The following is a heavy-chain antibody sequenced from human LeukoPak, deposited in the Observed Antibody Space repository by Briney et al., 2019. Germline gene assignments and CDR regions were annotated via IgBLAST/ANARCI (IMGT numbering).Heavy chain of an antibody. CDR1: GFTVSSNY. D-gene: IGHD6-19*01. J-gene: IGHJ4*02. CDR3: ASRLASSRGFDY. CDR2: LYSGGDT. Sequence: GGSLRLSCTASGFTVSSNYMSWVRQAPGKGLEWVSVLYSGGDTYYADSVKGRFTISRDNSKNTLYLQTNSLRADDTAVYYCASRLASSRGFDYWGQGTLVTVSS. V-gene: IGHV3-53*01.